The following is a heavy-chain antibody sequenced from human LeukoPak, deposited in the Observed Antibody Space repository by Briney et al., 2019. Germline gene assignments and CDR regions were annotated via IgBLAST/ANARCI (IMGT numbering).Heavy chain of an antibody. J-gene: IGHJ3*02. Sequence: GESLKVSCKGSGYSFTSYWIGWVRQMPGKGLEWMGIIYPGDSDTRYSPSFQGQVTISADKSISTAYLQWSSLKASDTAMYYCARQRDFWSGLDAFDIWGQRTMVTVSS. CDR2: IYPGDSDT. CDR3: ARQRDFWSGLDAFDI. V-gene: IGHV5-51*01. D-gene: IGHD3-3*01. CDR1: GYSFTSYW.